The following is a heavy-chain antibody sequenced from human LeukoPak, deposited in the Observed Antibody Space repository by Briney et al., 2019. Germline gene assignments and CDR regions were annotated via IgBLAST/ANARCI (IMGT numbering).Heavy chain of an antibody. D-gene: IGHD3-9*01. CDR2: IDPSDSYT. CDR3: ARHVLRYFDSGYGMDV. Sequence: GESLQISCKGSGSRFTSYWISWVRQMPGKGLEWMGRIDPSDSYTNYSPSFQGHVTISADKSISTAYLQWSSLKASDTAMYYCARHVLRYFDSGYGMDVWGQGTTVTVSS. CDR1: GSRFTSYW. V-gene: IGHV5-10-1*01. J-gene: IGHJ6*02.